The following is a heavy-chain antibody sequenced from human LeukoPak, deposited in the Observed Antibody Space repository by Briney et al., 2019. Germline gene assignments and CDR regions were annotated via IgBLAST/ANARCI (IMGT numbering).Heavy chain of an antibody. CDR1: GGSITSYY. Sequence: SETLSLTCTVSGGSITSYYWSCIRQPPGKGLEWIGYIYYSGSTNYNPSLKSRVTISVDTSKNQFSLKLSSVTAADTAVYYCARRIAVAGYYFDYWGQGTLVTVSS. D-gene: IGHD6-19*01. CDR3: ARRIAVAGYYFDY. CDR2: IYYSGST. J-gene: IGHJ4*02. V-gene: IGHV4-59*08.